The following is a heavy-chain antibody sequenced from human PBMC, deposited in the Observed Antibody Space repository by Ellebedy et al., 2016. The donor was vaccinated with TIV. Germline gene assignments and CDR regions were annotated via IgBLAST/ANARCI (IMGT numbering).Heavy chain of an antibody. Sequence: SETLSLXCTVSGDSVTSTNSYWSWIRRPPGKGLEWIGYIYYNRGTKYNPSLKSRVTISLDTSKNQFPLKLTSVTAADTAVYYCARAGVNWGQGTLVTVSS. J-gene: IGHJ4*02. V-gene: IGHV4-61*01. CDR1: GDSVTSTNSY. CDR3: ARAGVN. D-gene: IGHD2-8*01. CDR2: IYYNRGT.